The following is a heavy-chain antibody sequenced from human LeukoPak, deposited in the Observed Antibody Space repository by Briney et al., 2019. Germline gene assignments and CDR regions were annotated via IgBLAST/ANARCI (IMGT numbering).Heavy chain of an antibody. V-gene: IGHV4-59*12. D-gene: IGHD3-22*01. CDR3: ARGGDPYYYDSSGQFDY. Sequence: SETLSLTCTVSGASIISYYWSWIRQPPGKGLEWIGYIYHSGSTYYNPSLKSRVTISVDRSKNQFSLKLSSVTAADTAVYYCARGGDPYYYDSSGQFDYWGQGTLVTVSS. CDR1: GASIISYY. J-gene: IGHJ4*02. CDR2: IYHSGST.